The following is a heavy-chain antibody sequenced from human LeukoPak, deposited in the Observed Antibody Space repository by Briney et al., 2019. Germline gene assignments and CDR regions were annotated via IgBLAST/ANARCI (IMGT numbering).Heavy chain of an antibody. CDR1: GLTFSTYA. CDR2: ISGSGGNT. D-gene: IGHD6-6*01. V-gene: IGHV3-23*01. Sequence: GGSLRLSCAPSGLTFSTYAMSGARHPPGQGLEWVSGISGSGGNTYYADSGKGRFTISRDNSYNTLYLQMNSLRAEDTAVYYCAKGGKYSGSGSPDYWGQGTLVTVSS. CDR3: AKGGKYSGSGSPDY. J-gene: IGHJ4*02.